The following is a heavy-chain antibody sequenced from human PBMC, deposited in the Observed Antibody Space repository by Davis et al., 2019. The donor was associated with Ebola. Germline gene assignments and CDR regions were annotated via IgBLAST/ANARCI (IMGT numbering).Heavy chain of an antibody. D-gene: IGHD4-11*01. CDR2: IYYSGST. J-gene: IGHJ6*02. CDR3: AREVTTPIGDYYYGMDV. Sequence: PSETLSLTCAVSGGSISSGGYSWSWIRQPPGKGLEWIGYIYYSGSTYYNPSLKSRVTISVDTSKNQFSLKLSSVTAADTAVYYCAREVTTPIGDYYYGMDVWGQGTTVTVSS. CDR1: GGSISSGGYS. V-gene: IGHV4-30-4*07.